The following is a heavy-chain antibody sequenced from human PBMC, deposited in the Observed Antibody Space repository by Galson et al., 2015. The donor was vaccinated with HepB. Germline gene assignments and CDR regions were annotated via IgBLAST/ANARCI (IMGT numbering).Heavy chain of an antibody. J-gene: IGHJ4*02. D-gene: IGHD1/OR15-1a*01. CDR3: ARVAWVARTTLSDY. CDR1: GYTLADYY. Sequence: SVKVSCKASGYTLADYYIHWVRQAPGQGLEWMGYINPNSGAANYVQKFQGRVTMTRDTSISTVYMEVSSLTSDDTAVYYCARVAWVARTTLSDYWGQGTLVTVSS. V-gene: IGHV1-2*02. CDR2: INPNSGAA.